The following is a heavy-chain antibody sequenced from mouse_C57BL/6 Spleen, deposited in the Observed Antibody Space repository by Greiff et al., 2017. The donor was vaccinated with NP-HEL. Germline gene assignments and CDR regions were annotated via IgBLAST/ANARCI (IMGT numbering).Heavy chain of an antibody. D-gene: IGHD1-2*01. CDR1: GYAFSSYW. V-gene: IGHV1-80*01. CDR2: IYPGDGDT. CDR3: ARWSTTAHFDY. Sequence: VQLQQSGAELVKPGASVKISCKASGYAFSSYWMNWVKQRPGKGLEWIGQIYPGDGDTNYNGKFKGKATLTADKSSSTAYMQLSSLTSEDSAVYFCARWSTTAHFDYWGQGTTLTVSS. J-gene: IGHJ2*01.